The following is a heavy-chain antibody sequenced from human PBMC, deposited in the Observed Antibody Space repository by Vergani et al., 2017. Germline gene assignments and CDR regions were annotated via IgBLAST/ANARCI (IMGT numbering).Heavy chain of an antibody. D-gene: IGHD2-2*01. J-gene: IGHJ6*03. CDR3: ATNKYQLLSSYYYYYYMDV. Sequence: QVQLVQSGAEVKKPGSSVKVSCKASGGTFSSYAISWVRQAPGQGLEWMGGIIPIFGTANYAQKFQGRVTITADESTITAYMELSSLRSEDTAVYYCATNKYQLLSSYYYYYYMDVWGKGTTVTVSS. CDR1: GGTFSSYA. CDR2: IIPIFGTA. V-gene: IGHV1-69*12.